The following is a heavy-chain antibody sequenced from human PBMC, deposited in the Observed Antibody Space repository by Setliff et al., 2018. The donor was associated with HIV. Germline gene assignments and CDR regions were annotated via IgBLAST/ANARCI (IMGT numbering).Heavy chain of an antibody. Sequence: SETLSLTCTVSGDSVSSGGYYWSWIRQHPGKALEWIGEIDHSGSTNYNPSLKSRVTISVDTSKNQFSLKLNSMTAADTAVYFCARKVGGDFDYWGQGTLVTVSS. J-gene: IGHJ4*02. D-gene: IGHD4-17*01. CDR2: IDHSGST. V-gene: IGHV4-61*08. CDR1: GDSVSSGGYY. CDR3: ARKVGGDFDY.